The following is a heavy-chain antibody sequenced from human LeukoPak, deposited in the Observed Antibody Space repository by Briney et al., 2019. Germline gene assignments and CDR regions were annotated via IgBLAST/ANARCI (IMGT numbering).Heavy chain of an antibody. CDR2: IFSGTT. Sequence: PSETLSLTCTVSGGSISSSSYYWGWIRQPPGKGLEWIGNIFSGTTYYNPSLMSRVTISVDTSKNQFSLKMRSVTAADTAVYYCARDSPEYSSSSWWFDPWGQGTLVTVSS. V-gene: IGHV4-39*02. CDR3: ARDSPEYSSSSWWFDP. CDR1: GGSISSSSYY. D-gene: IGHD6-6*01. J-gene: IGHJ5*02.